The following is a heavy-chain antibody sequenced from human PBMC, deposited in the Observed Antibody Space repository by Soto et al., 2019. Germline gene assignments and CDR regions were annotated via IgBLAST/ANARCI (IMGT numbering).Heavy chain of an antibody. V-gene: IGHV3-30*18. CDR2: MSYDGSDK. CDR3: EKDIEETPYYYYGMDV. CDR1: GFTFSSYA. Sequence: PVGSLRLSCAASGFTFSSYAMHWVRQAPGKGLEWVAIMSYDGSDKYYADSVKGRFSISRDNSKNTLYLQMNSLRPEETAVYYCEKDIEETPYYYYGMDVWGQGTTVTVSS. D-gene: IGHD2-15*01. J-gene: IGHJ6*02.